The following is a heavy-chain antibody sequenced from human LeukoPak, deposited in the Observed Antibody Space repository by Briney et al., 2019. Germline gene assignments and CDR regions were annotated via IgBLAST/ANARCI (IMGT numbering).Heavy chain of an antibody. V-gene: IGHV1-2*02. CDR3: ARTGYSSTYRFTGDY. Sequence: ASVKVSCKASGYTFTGYYMYWVRQAPGQGLEWMGWINPNSGGTNYAQKFQGRATMTRDTSISTAYMELSRLRSDDTAVYYCARTGYSSTYRFTGDYWGQGTLVTVSS. CDR2: INPNSGGT. CDR1: GYTFTGYY. D-gene: IGHD6-13*01. J-gene: IGHJ4*02.